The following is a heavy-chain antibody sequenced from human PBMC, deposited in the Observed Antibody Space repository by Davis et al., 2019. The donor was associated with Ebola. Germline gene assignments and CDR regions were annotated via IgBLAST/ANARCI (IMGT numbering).Heavy chain of an antibody. CDR1: SASIASYF. V-gene: IGHV4-59*01. CDR3: ARDRGNGGNPFDY. CDR2: VYYSGTT. J-gene: IGHJ4*02. D-gene: IGHD3-16*01. Sequence: MPSETLSPTCTVPSASIASYFWIRQPPGKGLEWLGNVYYSGTTNYNPSVKSRVTISVDRFKNQFSLRLTSLTAADTAVYYCARDRGNGGNPFDYWGQGIQVTVSS.